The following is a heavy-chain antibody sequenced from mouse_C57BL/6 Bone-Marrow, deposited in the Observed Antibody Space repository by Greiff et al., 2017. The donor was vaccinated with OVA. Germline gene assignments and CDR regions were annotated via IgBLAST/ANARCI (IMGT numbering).Heavy chain of an antibody. J-gene: IGHJ4*01. Sequence: EVQLVESGGGLVQPKGSLKLSCAASGFSFNTYAMNWVRQAPGKGLEWVARIRSKSNNYATYYADSVKDRFTIYRDDSESMLYLQMNNLTSEDTAVYYCVRRDYYGRYAMDYWGQGTSVTVSS. CDR2: IRSKSNNYAT. D-gene: IGHD1-1*01. CDR3: VRRDYYGRYAMDY. CDR1: GFSFNTYA. V-gene: IGHV10-1*01.